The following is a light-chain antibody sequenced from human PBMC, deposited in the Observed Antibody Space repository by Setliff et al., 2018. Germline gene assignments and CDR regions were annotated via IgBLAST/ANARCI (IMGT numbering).Light chain of an antibody. CDR3: CSHTISSTRV. Sequence: LTQPASVSGSPGQSITISCTGTSSDVGGYNYVSWYQQHPGKAPKLMIYNVGNRPSGVSNRFSGSKSGNTASLTISGLQAEDEADYYCCSHTISSTRVFGTGTKVTVL. CDR2: NVG. J-gene: IGLJ1*01. CDR1: SSDVGGYNY. V-gene: IGLV2-14*01.